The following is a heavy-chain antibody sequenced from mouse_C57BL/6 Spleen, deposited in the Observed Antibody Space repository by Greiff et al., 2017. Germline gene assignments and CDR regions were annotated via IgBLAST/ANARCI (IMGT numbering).Heavy chain of an antibody. CDR3: ARYSDYDGEFAY. J-gene: IGHJ3*01. V-gene: IGHV1-64*01. D-gene: IGHD2-4*01. CDR2: IHPNSCST. Sequence: VQLQQPGAELVKPGASVKLSCKASGYTFTSYWMHWVKPRPGQGLEWIGMIHPNSCSTNYNEKFKSKATLTVDKSSSTAYMQLSSLTSEDSAVYYCARYSDYDGEFAYWGQGTLVTVSA. CDR1: GYTFTSYW.